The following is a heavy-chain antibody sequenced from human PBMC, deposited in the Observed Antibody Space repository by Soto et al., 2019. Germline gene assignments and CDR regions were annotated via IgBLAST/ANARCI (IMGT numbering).Heavy chain of an antibody. CDR3: ARASGYYGSGSYWAFDI. CDR1: GYSISSGYY. V-gene: IGHV4-38-2*01. J-gene: IGHJ3*02. Sequence: SETLSLPCAVSGYSISSGYYWGWIRQPPGKGLEWIGSIYHSGSTYYNPSLKSRVTISVDTTKNQFSLKLSSVTAADTAVYYCARASGYYGSGSYWAFDIWGQGTMVTVSS. CDR2: IYHSGST. D-gene: IGHD3-10*01.